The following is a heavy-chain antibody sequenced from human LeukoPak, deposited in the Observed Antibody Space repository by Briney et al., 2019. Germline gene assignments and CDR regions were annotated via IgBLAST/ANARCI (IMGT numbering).Heavy chain of an antibody. CDR3: VRGTGVSGSYWEEMAH. Sequence: SGGSLRLSCAASGFTFSSYSMNWVRQAPGKGLEWVSSISSSSSYIYYADSVKGRFTISRDNAKNSLYLQMNSLRAEDTAVYYCVRGTGVSGSYWEEMAHWGQGTPVTVSS. V-gene: IGHV3-21*01. D-gene: IGHD3-22*01. CDR2: ISSSSSYI. CDR1: GFTFSSYS. J-gene: IGHJ4*02.